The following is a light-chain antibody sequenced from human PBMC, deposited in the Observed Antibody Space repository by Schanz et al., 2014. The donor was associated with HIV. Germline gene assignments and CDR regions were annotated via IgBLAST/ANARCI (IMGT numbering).Light chain of an antibody. CDR3: QQYNNWPQT. V-gene: IGKV3-15*01. CDR2: GAS. J-gene: IGKJ1*01. Sequence: EIEMTQSPATLSVSPGERATLSCRASQSVSNNLAWYQQRPGQAPRLLIYGASTRATGIPARFSGSGSGTEFTLTISSLQSEDFAVYYCQQYNNWPQTFGQGTKVEIK. CDR1: QSVSNN.